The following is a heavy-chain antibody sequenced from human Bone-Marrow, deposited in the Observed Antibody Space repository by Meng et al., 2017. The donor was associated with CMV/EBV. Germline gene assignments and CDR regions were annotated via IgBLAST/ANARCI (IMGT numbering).Heavy chain of an antibody. J-gene: IGHJ4*02. CDR3: VTGSGSYWAY. CDR1: GFTFGDYA. CDR2: ISHDGRSE. D-gene: IGHD3-10*01. V-gene: IGHV3-30*04. Sequence: GESLKISCTASGFTFGDYAMSWVRQAPGKGLEWLTVISHDGRSEYYADPVKGRFTISRDNSKNTLYLQMHSLRTEDTAVYYCVTGSGSYWAYWGQGTLVTVSS.